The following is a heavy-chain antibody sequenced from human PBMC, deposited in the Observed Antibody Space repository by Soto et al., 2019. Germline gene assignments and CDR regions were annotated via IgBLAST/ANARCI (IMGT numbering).Heavy chain of an antibody. CDR1: GFTFSSYG. V-gene: IGHV3-30*18. J-gene: IGHJ4*02. D-gene: IGHD6-13*01. CDR2: ISYDGSNK. Sequence: GGSLRLSCAASGFTFSSYGMHWVRQAPGKGLEWVAVISYDGSNKYYADSVKGRFTISRDNSKNTLYLQMNSLRAEDTAVYYCEKDIGQGIAAAGTGYFDYWGQGKLVTGSS. CDR3: EKDIGQGIAAAGTGYFDY.